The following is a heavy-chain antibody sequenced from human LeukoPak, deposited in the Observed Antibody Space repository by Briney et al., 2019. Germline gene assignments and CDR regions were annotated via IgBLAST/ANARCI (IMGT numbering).Heavy chain of an antibody. CDR3: ARARGSGLSYFDY. CDR1: GFTFSSYA. J-gene: IGHJ4*02. V-gene: IGHV3-66*01. Sequence: PGGSLRVSCAASGFTFSSYAMNWVRQAPGKGLEWVSIIYSAGSTYYADSVKGRFTISRDNSKNTLYLQMNSLRAEDTAVYYCARARGSGLSYFDYWGQGTLVTVSS. CDR2: IYSAGST. D-gene: IGHD5-12*01.